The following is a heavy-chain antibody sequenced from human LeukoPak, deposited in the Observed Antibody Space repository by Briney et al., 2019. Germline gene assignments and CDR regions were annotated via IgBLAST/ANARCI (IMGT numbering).Heavy chain of an antibody. CDR2: IWYDGSNK. CDR3: ARSIDIDY. CDR1: GFTFGSYG. Sequence: GGSLRLSCAASGFTFGSYGMHWVRQAPGKGLEWVAVIWYDGSNKYYADSVKGRFTISRDNSKNTLYLQMNSLRAEDTAIYFCARSIDIDYWGQGTLVTVSS. V-gene: IGHV3-33*01. D-gene: IGHD2-21*01. J-gene: IGHJ4*02.